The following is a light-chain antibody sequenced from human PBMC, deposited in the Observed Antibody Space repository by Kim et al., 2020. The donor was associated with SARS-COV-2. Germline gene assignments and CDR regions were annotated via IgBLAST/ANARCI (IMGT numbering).Light chain of an antibody. CDR3: SSYTTSNTQV. CDR2: DVN. CDR1: SSDVGTYAY. Sequence: QSALTQPASVSGSPGQSITISCTGTSSDVGTYAYVSWYQQHPDEAPKLMIYDVNNRPSGVSNRFSGSKSGNTASLTISGLQTEDEADYYCSSYTTSNTQVFGTGTKVTVL. J-gene: IGLJ1*01. V-gene: IGLV2-14*03.